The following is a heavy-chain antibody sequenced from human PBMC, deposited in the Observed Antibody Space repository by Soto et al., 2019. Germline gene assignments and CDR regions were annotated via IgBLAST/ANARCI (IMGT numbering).Heavy chain of an antibody. V-gene: IGHV6-1*01. CDR2: TYYRSKWHN. CDR1: GDSVSSKSAT. Sequence: SPTLSLTCAISGDSVSSKSATWNWIRQFPSRGLEWLGRTYYRSKWHNEYAVSVKSRITINPDTSKNQFSLQLNSVTPEDTAVYYCANMDDVWGQGTLVTVSS. CDR3: ANMDDV. J-gene: IGHJ4*02. D-gene: IGHD3-10*02.